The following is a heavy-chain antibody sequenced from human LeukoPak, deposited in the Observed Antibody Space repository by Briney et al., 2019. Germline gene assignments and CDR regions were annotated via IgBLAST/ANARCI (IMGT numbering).Heavy chain of an antibody. CDR1: GFSFSSYA. J-gene: IGHJ4*02. Sequence: GSLRLSCAASGFSFSSYAMSWVRQAPGKGLEWVSAISGSGDSTYYGDSVKGRFTISRDNSKNTVYVQRNSLRVEDTAVYYCVKGRTTTGTPSGNWGQGTLVTVSS. CDR3: VKGRTTTGTPSGN. D-gene: IGHD1-1*01. CDR2: ISGSGDST. V-gene: IGHV3-23*01.